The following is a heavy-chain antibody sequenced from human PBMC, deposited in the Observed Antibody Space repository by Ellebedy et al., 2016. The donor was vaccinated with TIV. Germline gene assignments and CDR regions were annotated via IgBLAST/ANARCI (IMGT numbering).Heavy chain of an antibody. CDR3: AREAWGSYGTEYLQH. CDR1: GFTFSTYS. V-gene: IGHV3-48*04. J-gene: IGHJ1*01. CDR2: ISGSGNTK. D-gene: IGHD3-16*01. Sequence: PGGSLRLSCTDSGFTFSTYSMNWVRQAPGKGLEWVSYISGSGNTKYYTDSVKGRFTISRDNAKNSLYLQMNSLRVEDTAVYYCAREAWGSYGTEYLQHWGQGTLVTVSA.